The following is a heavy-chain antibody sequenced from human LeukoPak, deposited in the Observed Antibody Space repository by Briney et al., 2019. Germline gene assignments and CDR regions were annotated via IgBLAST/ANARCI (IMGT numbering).Heavy chain of an antibody. CDR1: GGSFSGYY. J-gene: IGHJ6*03. V-gene: IGHV4-34*01. CDR2: INHSGST. D-gene: IGHD2-15*01. Sequence: SETLSLTCAVYGGSFSGYYWSWIRQPPGKGLEWIGEINHSGSTNYNPSLKSRVTISVDTSKNQFSLKLSSVTAADTAVYYCARDGCGGSCFHYYYYYMGVWGQGTTVTISS. CDR3: ARDGCGGSCFHYYYYYMGV.